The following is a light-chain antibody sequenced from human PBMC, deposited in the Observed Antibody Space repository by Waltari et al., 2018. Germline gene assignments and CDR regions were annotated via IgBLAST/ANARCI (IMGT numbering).Light chain of an antibody. V-gene: IGKV3-11*01. CDR2: DAS. CDR3: HQRRNWPGT. Sequence: EIVLTQSPATLSLSPGDRATLSCRASQNIINFLAWYQQKPGQAPRLLIFDASKRATGIPGRFSCRGSGTDFTLTISSLEPEDFAVYYCHQRRNWPGTFGQGTKVEIK. J-gene: IGKJ1*01. CDR1: QNIINF.